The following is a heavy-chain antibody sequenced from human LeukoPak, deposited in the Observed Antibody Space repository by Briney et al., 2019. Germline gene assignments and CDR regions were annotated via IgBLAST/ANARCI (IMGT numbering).Heavy chain of an antibody. Sequence: ASVKVSCKTSGHTFTGYYMHCLRQSPGQRLEWMRWINPNSGGTNYAQKFQGRVTMTRDTSISTAYMELSRLRSDDTAVYYCARSGAATTGWFDPWGQGTLVTVSS. V-gene: IGHV1-2*02. CDR3: ARSGAATTGWFDP. D-gene: IGHD1-26*01. CDR2: INPNSGGT. J-gene: IGHJ5*02. CDR1: GHTFTGYY.